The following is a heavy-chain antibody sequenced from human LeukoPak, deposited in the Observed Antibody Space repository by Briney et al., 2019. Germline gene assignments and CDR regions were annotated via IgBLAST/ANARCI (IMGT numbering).Heavy chain of an antibody. V-gene: IGHV3-23*01. Sequence: GGSLILSCAASGFALSNFAMSWVRQAPGKGLEWVSAMSGSGDGTYYADSVKGRFTISRDNSKNTLYLQMNSLRAEDTAVYYCAKMMGQRLYDYCMDVWGKGTTVTVSS. CDR1: GFALSNFA. CDR2: MSGSGDGT. D-gene: IGHD3-16*01. J-gene: IGHJ6*03. CDR3: AKMMGQRLYDYCMDV.